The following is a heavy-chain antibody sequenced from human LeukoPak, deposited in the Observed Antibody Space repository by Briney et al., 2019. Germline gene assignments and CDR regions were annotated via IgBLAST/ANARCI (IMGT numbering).Heavy chain of an antibody. D-gene: IGHD2-2*01. CDR1: GYSFTSYW. V-gene: IGHV5-51*01. CDR3: ARSPRRCTSCYAAAIDY. CDR2: IYPGDSDT. Sequence: GESLKISCKGSGYSFTSYWIGWVRQMPGKGLEWMGIIYPGDSDTRYSPSFQGQVTISADKSISTAYLQWSSLKASDTAMYYCARSPRRCTSCYAAAIDYWGQGTLVTVSS. J-gene: IGHJ4*02.